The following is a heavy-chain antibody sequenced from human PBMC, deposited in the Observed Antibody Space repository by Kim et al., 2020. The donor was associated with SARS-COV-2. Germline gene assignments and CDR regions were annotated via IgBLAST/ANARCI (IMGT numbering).Heavy chain of an antibody. Sequence: SETLSLTCTVSGGSISSYYWSWIRQPPGKGLEWIGYIYYSGSTNYNPSLKSRVTISVDTSKNQFSLKLSSVTAADTAVYYCARGGNYDILTPYYFDYWGQGTLVTVSS. J-gene: IGHJ4*02. CDR1: GGSISSYY. CDR2: IYYSGST. V-gene: IGHV4-59*01. CDR3: ARGGNYDILTPYYFDY. D-gene: IGHD3-9*01.